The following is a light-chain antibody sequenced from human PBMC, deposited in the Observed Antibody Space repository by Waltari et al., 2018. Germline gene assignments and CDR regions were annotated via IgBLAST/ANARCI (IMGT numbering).Light chain of an antibody. CDR3: QMYVRLPAT. CDR2: DAS. CDR1: QSVSRS. Sequence: EIVLTQSPGTLSLSQGERATLSCRASQSVSRSLAWYQQKPGQAPRLLIYDASSRATGIPDRFSGSGSGTDFSLTISRVEPEDFAVYYCQMYVRLPATFGQGTKVEVK. J-gene: IGKJ1*01. V-gene: IGKV3-20*01.